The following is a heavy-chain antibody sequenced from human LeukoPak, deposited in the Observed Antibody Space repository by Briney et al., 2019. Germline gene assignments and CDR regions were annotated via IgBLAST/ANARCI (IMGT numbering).Heavy chain of an antibody. Sequence: SGTLSLTCAVSGGSISSSNWWSWVRQPPGKGLEWIGEIYHSGSTNYNPSLKSRVTISVDTSKNQFSLKLSSVTAADTAVYYCARVPPGGYYGDDAFDIWGQGTMVTVSS. CDR2: IYHSGST. CDR1: GGSISSSNW. D-gene: IGHD3-22*01. V-gene: IGHV4-4*02. J-gene: IGHJ3*02. CDR3: ARVPPGGYYGDDAFDI.